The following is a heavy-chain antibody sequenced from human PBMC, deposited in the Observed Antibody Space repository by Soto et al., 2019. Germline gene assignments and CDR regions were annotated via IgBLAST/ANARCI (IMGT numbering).Heavy chain of an antibody. Sequence: FETPSPTCSVSGGSISRFYWTWIRPPPGEGLEWIGYIYYSGSTNYNPSLKSRVTISVDTSKNQFSLKLSSVTAADTAVYYCARDLAYSSGWYESSWFDPWGQGTLVTVSS. D-gene: IGHD6-19*01. V-gene: IGHV4-59*01. CDR3: ARDLAYSSGWYESSWFDP. CDR2: IYYSGST. J-gene: IGHJ5*02. CDR1: GGSISRFY.